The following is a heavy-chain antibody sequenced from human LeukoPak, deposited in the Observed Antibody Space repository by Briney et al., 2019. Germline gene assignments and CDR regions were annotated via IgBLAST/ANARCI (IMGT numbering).Heavy chain of an antibody. Sequence: PGGSLRLSCAASGFTFSSYAMSWVRQAPGKGLEWVSAISGSGGSTYYADSVKGRFTISRDNSKNTLYLQMNSLRAEDTAVYYCAKATDSSGYYYGGFDYWGQGTLVTVSS. D-gene: IGHD3-22*01. V-gene: IGHV3-23*01. CDR1: GFTFSSYA. CDR2: ISGSGGST. CDR3: AKATDSSGYYYGGFDY. J-gene: IGHJ4*02.